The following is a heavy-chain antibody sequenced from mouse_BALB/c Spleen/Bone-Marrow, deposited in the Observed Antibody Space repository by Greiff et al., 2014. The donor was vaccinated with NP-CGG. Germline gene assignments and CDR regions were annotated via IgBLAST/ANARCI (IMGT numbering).Heavy chain of an antibody. Sequence: EVKLMESGAELVKPGASVKLSCTASGFNIEDTYMHWVKQRPEQGLEWIGRIDPANGNTKYDPKFQGKATITADTSSNTAYLQLSSLTSEYTAVYYCANYYYGSSLFAYWGQGTLVTVSA. CDR1: GFNIEDTY. CDR3: ANYYYGSSLFAY. J-gene: IGHJ3*01. V-gene: IGHV14-3*02. D-gene: IGHD1-1*01. CDR2: IDPANGNT.